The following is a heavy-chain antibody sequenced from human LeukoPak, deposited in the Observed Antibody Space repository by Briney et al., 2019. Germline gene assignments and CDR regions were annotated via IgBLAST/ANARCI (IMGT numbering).Heavy chain of an antibody. J-gene: IGHJ4*02. Sequence: PGGSLRLSCVVSGITLSNYGMSWVRQAPGKGLEWVSGISERGGSTNYADSVKGRFIISRDTSKNTVYLQMNSLRVEDTAVYFCAKRGIVIRAVIIIGFHKEAYYFDYWGQGIPVTISS. V-gene: IGHV3-23*01. CDR3: AKRGIVIRAVIIIGFHKEAYYFDY. CDR1: GITLSNYG. CDR2: ISERGGST. D-gene: IGHD3-10*01.